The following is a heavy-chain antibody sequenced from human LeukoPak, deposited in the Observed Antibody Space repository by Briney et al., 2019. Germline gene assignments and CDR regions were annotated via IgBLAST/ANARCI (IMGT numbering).Heavy chain of an antibody. J-gene: IGHJ4*02. Sequence: SVKVSCKASGGTFSSYAISWVRQAPGQGLEWMGRIIPILGIANYAQKFQGRVTITADKSTSTAYMELSSLRSEDTAVYYCASPYSSSWYYFDYWGQGTLVTVSS. CDR1: GGTFSSYA. CDR2: IIPILGIA. D-gene: IGHD6-13*01. CDR3: ASPYSSSWYYFDY. V-gene: IGHV1-69*04.